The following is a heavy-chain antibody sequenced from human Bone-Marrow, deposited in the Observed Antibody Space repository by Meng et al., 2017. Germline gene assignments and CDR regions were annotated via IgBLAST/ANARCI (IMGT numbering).Heavy chain of an antibody. CDR2: ISYDGSNK. V-gene: IGHV3-30*04. CDR1: GFTFSSYA. J-gene: IGHJ4*02. D-gene: IGHD5-18*01. CDR3: ARGGYSYGYASPFDY. Sequence: GGSLRLSCAASGFTFSSYAMHWVRQAPGKGLEWVAVISYDGSNKYYADSVKGRFTISRDNSKNTLYLQMNSLRAEDTAVYYCARGGYSYGYASPFDYWGQGTLVTVSS.